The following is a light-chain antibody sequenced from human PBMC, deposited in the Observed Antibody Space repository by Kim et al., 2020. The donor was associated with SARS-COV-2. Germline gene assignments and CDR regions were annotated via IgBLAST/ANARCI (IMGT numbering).Light chain of an antibody. CDR3: QQYGESLT. CDR1: QTVNNNF. CDR2: GAS. V-gene: IGKV3-20*01. Sequence: EIVLTQSPGTLSLSPGERATLSCRASQTVNNNFLAWYQQKPGQPPRLLIYGASTRATGIPDRFSGSGSGTDFILTLSRLEPEDFALYYCQQYGESLTFGGGTKVDIK. J-gene: IGKJ4*01.